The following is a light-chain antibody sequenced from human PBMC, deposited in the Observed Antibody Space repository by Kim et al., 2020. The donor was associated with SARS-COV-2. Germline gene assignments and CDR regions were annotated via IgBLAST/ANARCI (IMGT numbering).Light chain of an antibody. CDR1: QYLTNY. V-gene: IGKV3-11*01. CDR2: DAF. Sequence: EIVLTQSPATLSLSPGERATLSCRASQYLTNYLAWYQQKPGQAPRFLIYDAFNRATGIPPRFSGSGSGTDFTLTISSLEPEDFAVYYCQQRGSWPLTFGQGTKVDIK. J-gene: IGKJ1*01. CDR3: QQRGSWPLT.